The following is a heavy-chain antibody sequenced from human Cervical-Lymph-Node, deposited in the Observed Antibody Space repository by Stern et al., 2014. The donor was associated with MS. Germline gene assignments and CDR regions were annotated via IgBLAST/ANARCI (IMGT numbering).Heavy chain of an antibody. CDR3: ARSSTVTPNAFDI. CDR1: GGSISSGGYS. V-gene: IGHV4-30-2*01. CDR2: IYHSGST. J-gene: IGHJ3*02. D-gene: IGHD4-17*01. Sequence: QLQLQESGSGLVKPSQTLSLTCAVSGGSISSGGYSWSWIRQPPGKGLEWIGYIYHSGSTYYNPSLKSRVTISVDRSKTHFSLKLGSVTAADTAVYYCARSSTVTPNAFDIWGQGTMVTVSS.